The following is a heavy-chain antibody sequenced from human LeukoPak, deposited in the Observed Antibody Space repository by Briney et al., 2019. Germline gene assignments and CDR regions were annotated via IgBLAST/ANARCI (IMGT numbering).Heavy chain of an antibody. Sequence: GGSLRLSCAASGFTFSSYAMSWVRQAPGKGLEWVSAIRSSGGSTYNADSVKGRFTISRDNSKNTLYLQMNSLRAEDTAVYYCAKDLSAGYYGMDVWGQGTTVTVSS. CDR1: GFTFSSYA. V-gene: IGHV3-23*01. CDR3: AKDLSAGYYGMDV. J-gene: IGHJ6*02. CDR2: IRSSGGST. D-gene: IGHD3-3*01.